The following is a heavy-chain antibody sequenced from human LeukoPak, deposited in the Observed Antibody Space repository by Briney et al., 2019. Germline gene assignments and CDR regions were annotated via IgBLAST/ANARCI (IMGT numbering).Heavy chain of an antibody. Sequence: ASVKVSCKASGYTFIGYYIHWVRQAPGQGLEWMGWINPNSGGTNYAQKFQGRVTMTRDTSISTAYMELSRLRSDDSAVYYCAGVLATVAEYFQHWGQGTLVTVSS. CDR3: AGVLATVAEYFQH. D-gene: IGHD4/OR15-4a*01. CDR2: INPNSGGT. CDR1: GYTFIGYY. J-gene: IGHJ1*01. V-gene: IGHV1-2*02.